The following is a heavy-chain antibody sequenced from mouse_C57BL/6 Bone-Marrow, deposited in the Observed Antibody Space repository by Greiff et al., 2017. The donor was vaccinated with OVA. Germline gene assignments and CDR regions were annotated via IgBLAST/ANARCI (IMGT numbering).Heavy chain of an antibody. Sequence: EVKLVESGGGLVQPKGSLKLSCAASGFSFNTYAMNWVRQAPGKGLEWVARIRSKSNNYATYYADSVKDRFTISRDDSESMLYLQMNNLKTEDTAMYYCVRHNPLFDVWGTGTTVTVSS. CDR2: IRSKSNNYAT. J-gene: IGHJ1*03. CDR3: VRHNPLFDV. CDR1: GFSFNTYA. V-gene: IGHV10-1*01.